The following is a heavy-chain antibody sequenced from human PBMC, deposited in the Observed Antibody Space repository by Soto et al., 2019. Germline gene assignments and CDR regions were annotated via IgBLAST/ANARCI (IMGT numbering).Heavy chain of an antibody. CDR3: ARHIRGNSCMDV. J-gene: IGHJ6*02. CDR1: GGSVSSSNYY. CDR2: IYYSGST. D-gene: IGHD2-21*01. Sequence: ASETLSLTCTVSGGSVSSSNYYWGWVRQPPGKGLVCIGSIYYSGSTSYNPSLKSRVTISVDTSKNQFSLKLSSVTAADTAVYYCARHIRGNSCMDVWGQGTTVTVSS. V-gene: IGHV4-39*01.